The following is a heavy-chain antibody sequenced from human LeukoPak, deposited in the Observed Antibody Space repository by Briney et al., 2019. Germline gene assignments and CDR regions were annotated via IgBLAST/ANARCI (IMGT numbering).Heavy chain of an antibody. J-gene: IGHJ3*02. D-gene: IGHD1-26*01. CDR2: FSGSGGST. Sequence: GGSLRLSCAASGFTFSSYAMSWVRQAPGKGLEWVSTFSGSGGSTHYADSVKGRFTISRDNSKNTLYLQMNSLRAEDTAVYYCARVGFIVPDAFDIWGQGTMVTVSS. V-gene: IGHV3-23*01. CDR1: GFTFSSYA. CDR3: ARVGFIVPDAFDI.